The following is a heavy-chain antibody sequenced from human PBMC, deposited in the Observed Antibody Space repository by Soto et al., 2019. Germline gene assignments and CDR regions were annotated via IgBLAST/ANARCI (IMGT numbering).Heavy chain of an antibody. J-gene: IGHJ5*02. CDR1: GFTFSSYS. V-gene: IGHV3-21*01. CDR2: ISSSSSYI. D-gene: IGHD2-2*01. CDR3: ARGLPAAMVRGWFDP. Sequence: EVQLVESGGGLVKPGGSLRLSCAASGFTFSSYSMNWVRQAPGKGLEWVSSISSSSSYIYYADSVKGRFTISRDNAKNSLYLQMNSLRAEDTAVYYCARGLPAAMVRGWFDPWGQETLVTVSS.